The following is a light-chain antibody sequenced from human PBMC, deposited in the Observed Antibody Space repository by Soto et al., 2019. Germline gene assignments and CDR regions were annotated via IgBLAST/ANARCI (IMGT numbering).Light chain of an antibody. Sequence: IQMTQSPSTLSASVGDRVTFTCRASQTISTWLAWYQQKPGEAPKLLIHKASTLEVGVPSRFSASGSGTEFTPTINTLQPADFATYYCQQYNSYPWTFGQGTKVDIK. CDR2: KAS. CDR1: QTISTW. CDR3: QQYNSYPWT. V-gene: IGKV1-5*03. J-gene: IGKJ1*01.